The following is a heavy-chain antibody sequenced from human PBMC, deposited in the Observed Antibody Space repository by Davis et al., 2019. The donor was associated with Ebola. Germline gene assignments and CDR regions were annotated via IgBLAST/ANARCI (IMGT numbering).Heavy chain of an antibody. J-gene: IGHJ6*02. V-gene: IGHV3-48*03. CDR2: ISSSGSTI. D-gene: IGHD6-6*01. Sequence: PGGSLRLSCAASGFTFSSYEMNWVRQAPGKGLEWVSYISSSGSTIYYADSVKGRFTISRDNAKNSLYLQMNSLRAEDTAVYYCARLAIAARLYYYYYYGMDVWGQGTTVTVSS. CDR1: GFTFSSYE. CDR3: ARLAIAARLYYYYYYGMDV.